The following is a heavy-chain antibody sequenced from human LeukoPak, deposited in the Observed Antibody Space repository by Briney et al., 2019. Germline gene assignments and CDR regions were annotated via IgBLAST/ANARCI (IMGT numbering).Heavy chain of an antibody. CDR2: ISSSGTPI. CDR1: GFTFSTYS. J-gene: IGHJ4*02. CDR3: AGDRDHAFDY. Sequence: GGSLRLSCAASGFTFSTYSMNWVRQAPGKGLEWIAYISSSGTPINYADSVKGRFTISRDNAKNSLYLQMSSLRAEDTAVYYCAGDRDHAFDYWGQGTLVSVSS. V-gene: IGHV3-48*01.